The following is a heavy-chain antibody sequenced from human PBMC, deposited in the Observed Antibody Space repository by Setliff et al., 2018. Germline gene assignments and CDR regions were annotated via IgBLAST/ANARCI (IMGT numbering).Heavy chain of an antibody. D-gene: IGHD2-21*01. Sequence: GGSLRLSCAASGFTFDDYGMSWVRQAPGKGLEWVSGINWNGGSTGYADSVKGRITISRDNAKNSLYLQMNNLRVEDTAVYYCTTRYHNPGDGYMAVFDFWGQGSLVTVSS. CDR3: TTRYHNPGDGYMAVFDF. V-gene: IGHV3-20*04. CDR2: INWNGGST. J-gene: IGHJ4*02. CDR1: GFTFDDYG.